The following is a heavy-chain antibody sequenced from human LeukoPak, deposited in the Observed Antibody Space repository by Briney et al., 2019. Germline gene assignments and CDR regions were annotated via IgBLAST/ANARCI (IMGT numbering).Heavy chain of an antibody. CDR1: GFTVSSNY. CDR3: ARLDHYRGAFDI. CDR2: IYSGGST. V-gene: IGHV3-66*02. J-gene: IGHJ3*02. Sequence: GGSLRLSCAASGFTVSSNYMSRVRQAPGKGLEWVSVIYSGGSTYYADSVKGRFTISRDNSKNTLYLQMNSLRAEDTAVYYCARLDHYRGAFDIWGQGTMVTVSS. D-gene: IGHD4-11*01.